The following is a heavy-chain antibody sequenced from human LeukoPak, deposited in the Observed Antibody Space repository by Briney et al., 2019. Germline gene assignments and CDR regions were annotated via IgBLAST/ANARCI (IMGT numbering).Heavy chain of an antibody. CDR3: ARGLLRGYYYFDY. Sequence: PGGSLRLSCAACGFTVSSNYMSWVRQAPGKGLEWVSVIYSGGSTYYADSVKGRFTISRDNSKNTLYLQMNSLRAEDTAVYYCARGLLRGYYYFDYWGQGTLVTVSS. CDR1: GFTVSSNY. V-gene: IGHV3-53*01. CDR2: IYSGGST. J-gene: IGHJ4*02. D-gene: IGHD1-26*01.